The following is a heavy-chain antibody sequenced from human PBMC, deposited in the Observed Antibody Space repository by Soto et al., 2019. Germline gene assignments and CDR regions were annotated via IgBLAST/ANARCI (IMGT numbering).Heavy chain of an antibody. V-gene: IGHV1-18*01. D-gene: IGHD1-26*01. J-gene: IGHJ6*02. CDR1: GYTFTTSG. Sequence: QVQLVQSGPEVRKPGASVKVSCEASGYTFTTSGISWVRQVPGQGLEWMGWISTYNGDTNSAQNFQGRVLMTADTSTGTAYMELMSLKSDYTDVYYCARQGSWPYYYYGLDVWGQGTIGTVSS. CDR3: ARQGSWPYYYYGLDV. CDR2: ISTYNGDT.